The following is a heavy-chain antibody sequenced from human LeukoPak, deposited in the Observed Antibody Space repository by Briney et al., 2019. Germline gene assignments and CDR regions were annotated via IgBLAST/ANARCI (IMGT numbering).Heavy chain of an antibody. V-gene: IGHV3-23*01. CDR2: ISGSGGST. CDR3: AKDFHVVISRYFDY. Sequence: GGSLRLFCAASGFTFSSYAMSWVRQAPGKGLEWVSAISGSGGSTYYADSVKGRFTISRDNSKNTLYLQMNSLRAEDTAVYYCAKDFHVVISRYFDYWGQGTLVTVSS. D-gene: IGHD3-22*01. CDR1: GFTFSSYA. J-gene: IGHJ4*02.